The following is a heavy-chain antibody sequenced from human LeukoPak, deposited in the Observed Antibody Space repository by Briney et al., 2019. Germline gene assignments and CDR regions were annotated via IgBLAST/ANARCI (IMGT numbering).Heavy chain of an antibody. D-gene: IGHD1-1*01. CDR2: IYYSGST. CDR3: ARVGGTNYYYYGMDV. J-gene: IGHJ6*02. V-gene: IGHV4-59*01. Sequence: PSATLSLTCTVSGGSISSYYWSWIRQPPGKGLEWIGYIYYSGSTNYNPSLKSRVTISVDTSKNQFSLKLSSVTAADTAVYYCARVGGTNYYYYGMDVWGQGTTVTVSS. CDR1: GGSISSYY.